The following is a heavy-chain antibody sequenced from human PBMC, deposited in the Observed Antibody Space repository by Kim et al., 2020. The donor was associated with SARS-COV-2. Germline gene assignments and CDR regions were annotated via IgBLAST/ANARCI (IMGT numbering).Heavy chain of an antibody. CDR3: ARTRSSSASYYYGMDV. D-gene: IGHD2-2*01. Sequence: QAPGQGLEWMGGILPIFGSALYAQKFQGSVTITADESTSTAYMELRSLRSHDTAVYYCARTRSSSASYYYGMDVWGQGTTVTVSS. J-gene: IGHJ6*02. V-gene: IGHV1-69*01. CDR2: ILPIFGSA.